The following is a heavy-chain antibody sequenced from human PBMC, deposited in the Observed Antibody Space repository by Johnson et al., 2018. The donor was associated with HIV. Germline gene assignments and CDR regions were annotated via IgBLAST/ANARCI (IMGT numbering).Heavy chain of an antibody. J-gene: IGHJ3*02. V-gene: IGHV3-20*04. CDR3: ARFENTLSNAFDI. Sequence: VQLVESGGGLVQPGGSLRLSCAASGFTVSSNYMSWVRQAPGKGLEWVSGINWNGGSTGYADAVKGRLTISRDHAKNSLYLQMNSLRAEDTALYYCARFENTLSNAFDIWGQGTMVTVSA. CDR1: GFTVSSNY. D-gene: IGHD2/OR15-2a*01. CDR2: INWNGGST.